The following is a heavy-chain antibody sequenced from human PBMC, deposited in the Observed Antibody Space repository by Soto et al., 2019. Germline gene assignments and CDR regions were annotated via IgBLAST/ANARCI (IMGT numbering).Heavy chain of an antibody. J-gene: IGHJ3*02. CDR2: INPNSGGT. Sequence: ASVKVSCKASGYTFTDYYMHWVRQAPGQGLEWMGWINPNSGGTNYAQKFQGWVTITRDTSISPAYMELSRLRSDDTAVYYCAREPHYVFWSGSEEGALDIWGEGTMV. CDR1: GYTFTDYY. D-gene: IGHD3-3*01. V-gene: IGHV1-2*04. CDR3: AREPHYVFWSGSEEGALDI.